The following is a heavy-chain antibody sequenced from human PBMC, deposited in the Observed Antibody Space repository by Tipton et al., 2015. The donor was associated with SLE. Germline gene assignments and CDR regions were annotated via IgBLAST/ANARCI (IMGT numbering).Heavy chain of an antibody. D-gene: IGHD2-21*02. CDR3: ARDLGIVLVTATSNDAFDI. J-gene: IGHJ3*02. Sequence: TLSLTCSVSGGSISGQYWSWIRQSPRRGLEHIGHIYSSGNTNYNPSLKSRVTISVDTSMNQLSLRLISVTAADTAVYYCARDLGIVLVTATSNDAFDIWGQRTMVTVSS. CDR1: GGSISGQY. V-gene: IGHV4-59*11. CDR2: IYSSGNT.